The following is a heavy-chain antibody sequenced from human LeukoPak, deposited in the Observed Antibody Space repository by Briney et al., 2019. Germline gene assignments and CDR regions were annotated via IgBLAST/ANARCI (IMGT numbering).Heavy chain of an antibody. D-gene: IGHD4-17*01. V-gene: IGHV3-21*01. J-gene: IGHJ4*02. CDR2: IRSSSSYI. CDR1: GFTFSSYS. Sequence: PGGSLRLSCAASGFTFSSYSMNWVRQAPGKGLEWVSFIRSSSSYIYYADSVKSRFTISRDNAKNSLYLQMNSLRVEDTAVYYCARIAFYGDYCDYWGQGTLVTVSS. CDR3: ARIAFYGDYCDY.